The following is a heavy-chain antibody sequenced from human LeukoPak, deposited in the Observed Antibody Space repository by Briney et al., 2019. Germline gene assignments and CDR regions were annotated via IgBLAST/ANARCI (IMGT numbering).Heavy chain of an antibody. J-gene: IGHJ6*02. Sequence: ASVNVSCKASGYTFTGYYMHWVRQAPGQVLEWMGWINPNSGGTNYAKKFQGRVTMTRDTSISTAYMELSRLRSDDTAVYYCERDGWFGELWYCYGMDVWGRGTTVTVSS. V-gene: IGHV1-2*02. D-gene: IGHD3-10*01. CDR1: GYTFTGYY. CDR3: ERDGWFGELWYCYGMDV. CDR2: INPNSGGT.